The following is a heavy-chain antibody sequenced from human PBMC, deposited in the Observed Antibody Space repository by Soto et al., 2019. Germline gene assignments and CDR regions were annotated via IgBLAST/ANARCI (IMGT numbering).Heavy chain of an antibody. CDR2: IYPGDSDT. CDR3: ARHPYSSGKGTYYYYYYGLDV. D-gene: IGHD2-15*01. CDR1: GYSFTSYW. V-gene: IGHV5-51*01. Sequence: PGESLKISCKGSGYSFTSYWIAWVRQMPGKGLEWMGIIYPGDSDTRYSPSFQGQVTISADKSISTAYLQWSSLKAADTAMYYCARHPYSSGKGTYYYYYYGLDVWGQGTTVTVSS. J-gene: IGHJ6*02.